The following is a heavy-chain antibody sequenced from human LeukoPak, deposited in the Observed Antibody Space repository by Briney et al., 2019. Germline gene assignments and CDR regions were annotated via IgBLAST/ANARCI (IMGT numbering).Heavy chain of an antibody. CDR3: ASRRVNFDS. J-gene: IGHJ4*02. Sequence: GGSLRLSCAASGFTFNYYWLTWVRQAPGKGLEWVANIQQDGSEKYYVDSVKGRFIISRDNAKNSLYLQMNSLRAEDTAVYYCASRRVNFDSWGQGTLVTVSS. V-gene: IGHV3-7*01. CDR1: GFTFNYYW. CDR2: IQQDGSEK. D-gene: IGHD2-21*01.